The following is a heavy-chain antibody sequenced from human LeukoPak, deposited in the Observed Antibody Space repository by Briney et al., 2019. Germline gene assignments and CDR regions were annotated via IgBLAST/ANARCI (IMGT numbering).Heavy chain of an antibody. D-gene: IGHD3-22*01. CDR2: ISGSGGST. CDR1: GFTFSSYA. J-gene: IGHJ3*02. V-gene: IGHV3-23*01. Sequence: GGSLRLSCAASGFTFSSYAMSWVRQAPGKGLEWVSAISGSGGSTYYAHSVKGRFTISRDNSKNTLYLQMNSLRAEDTAVYYCAKDWYYYDSSGYYSYGAFDIWGQGTMVTVSS. CDR3: AKDWYYYDSSGYYSYGAFDI.